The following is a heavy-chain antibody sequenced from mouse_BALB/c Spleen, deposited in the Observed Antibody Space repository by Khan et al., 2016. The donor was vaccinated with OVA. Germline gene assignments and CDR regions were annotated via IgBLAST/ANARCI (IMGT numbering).Heavy chain of an antibody. CDR1: GYTFTNHH. Sequence: EVELVESVAELVRPGASVKISCKAFGYTFTNHHINWVKQRPGQGLDWIGYINPYNDYTSYSQKFKGKATLTVDKSSSTAYMELSSLTSEDSAVYYCARCYYGRGAMDYWGQGTSVTVSS. CDR3: ARCYYGRGAMDY. D-gene: IGHD1-1*01. V-gene: IGHV1S45*01. J-gene: IGHJ4*01. CDR2: INPYNDYT.